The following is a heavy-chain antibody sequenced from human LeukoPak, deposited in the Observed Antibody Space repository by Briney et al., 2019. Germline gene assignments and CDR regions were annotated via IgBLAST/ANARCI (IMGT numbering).Heavy chain of an antibody. D-gene: IGHD5-24*01. V-gene: IGHV3-21*01. Sequence: PGGSLRLSCAASGFTFSSYSMYWVRQAPGQGQEWVSSISRSSSYIYYADSVRGRFTISRDNAKNSLYLQMNSLRAEDTAVYYCARGVTMATTGFHGPEYYGMDVWGQGTTVTVSS. CDR3: ARGVTMATTGFHGPEYYGMDV. CDR1: GFTFSSYS. CDR2: ISRSSSYI. J-gene: IGHJ6*02.